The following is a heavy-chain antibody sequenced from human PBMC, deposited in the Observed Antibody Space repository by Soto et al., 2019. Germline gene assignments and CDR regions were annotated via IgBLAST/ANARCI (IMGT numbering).Heavy chain of an antibody. D-gene: IGHD6-6*01. CDR3: ARDRREYSSSRVVDY. CDR1: SGSISSSNW. Sequence: QVQLQESGPGLVKPSGTLSLTCAVSSGSISSSNWWSWVRQPPGKGLEWIGEIYHSGSTNYNPSPKSRVTVPVDKSKNQFSLKRSSVTAADTAVYYCARDRREYSSSRVVDYWGQGTLVTVSS. CDR2: IYHSGST. J-gene: IGHJ4*02. V-gene: IGHV4-4*02.